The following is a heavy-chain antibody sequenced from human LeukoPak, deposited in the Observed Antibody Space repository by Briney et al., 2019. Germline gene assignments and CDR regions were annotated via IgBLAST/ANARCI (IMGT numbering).Heavy chain of an antibody. Sequence: PSEALSLTCAVYGGSFSDYYWSYIRQSPGKGLEWIGEINHSGNSNYNPSLESRVTMSVDTSKKQFSLKLSSVTAADTAVYYCAVNDFWSGYVDSWGQGTLVTVSS. J-gene: IGHJ4*02. CDR2: INHSGNS. CDR1: GGSFSDYY. CDR3: AVNDFWSGYVDS. V-gene: IGHV4-34*01. D-gene: IGHD3-3*01.